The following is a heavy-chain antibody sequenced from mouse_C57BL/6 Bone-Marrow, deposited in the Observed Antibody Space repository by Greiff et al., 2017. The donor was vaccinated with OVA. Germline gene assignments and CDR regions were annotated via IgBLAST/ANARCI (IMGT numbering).Heavy chain of an antibody. V-gene: IGHV2-2*01. D-gene: IGHD1-1*01. Sequence: VQLQESGPGLVQPSQRLSITCTVSGFSLTSYGVHWVRQSPGKGLEWLGVIWSGGSTDYNAAFISRLSISKDNSKSQVFFKMNSLQADDTAIYYCARNPAVVEGEWYFDVWGTGTTVTVSS. CDR2: IWSGGST. J-gene: IGHJ1*03. CDR3: ARNPAVVEGEWYFDV. CDR1: GFSLTSYG.